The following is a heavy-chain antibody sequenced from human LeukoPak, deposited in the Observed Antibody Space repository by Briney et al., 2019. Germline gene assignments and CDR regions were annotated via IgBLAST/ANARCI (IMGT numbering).Heavy chain of an antibody. D-gene: IGHD3-10*01. CDR1: GYSISSDYY. CDR2: IYYSGYT. V-gene: IGHV4-38-2*02. Sequence: SETLSLTCSVSGYSISSDYYWGWIRQPPGKGLEWIGSIYYSGYTYYNPSLEGRVTISVDTSKSQFSLRLSSVTAADTAVYYCAKHYMGSYNNRGLDSWGQGTLVTVSS. J-gene: IGHJ4*02. CDR3: AKHYMGSYNNRGLDS.